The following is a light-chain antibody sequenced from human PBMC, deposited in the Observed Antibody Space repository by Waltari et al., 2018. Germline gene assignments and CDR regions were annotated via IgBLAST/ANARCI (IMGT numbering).Light chain of an antibody. CDR2: DVV. CDR3: SSYASSK. J-gene: IGLJ2*01. CDR1: SSDIGVLNY. Sequence: QSALTQPASVSGSPGQTITISCTGTSSDIGVLNYVSWYQQHPGKAPKLMIYDVVKRPSGVSNRFSGSKSGNTASLTISGLQAEDDAIYYCSSYASSKFGGGTKLTVL. V-gene: IGLV2-14*01.